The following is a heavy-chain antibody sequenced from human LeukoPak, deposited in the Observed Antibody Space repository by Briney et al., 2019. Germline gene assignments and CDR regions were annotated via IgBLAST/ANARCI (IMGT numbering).Heavy chain of an antibody. Sequence: PGGSLRLSCAASGFTFSSYEMNWVRQAPGKGLEWVSYISSSGSTIYYADSVKGRFTISRDNAKNSLYLQMNSLRAEDTAVYYCARAGSGYDLFRLGELSFNYWGQGPLVPVSS. CDR1: GFTFSSYE. V-gene: IGHV3-48*03. D-gene: IGHD3-16*02. CDR2: ISSSGSTI. J-gene: IGHJ4*02. CDR3: ARAGSGYDLFRLGELSFNY.